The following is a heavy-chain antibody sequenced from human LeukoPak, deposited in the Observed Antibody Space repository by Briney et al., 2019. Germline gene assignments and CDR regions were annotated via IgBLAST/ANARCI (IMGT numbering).Heavy chain of an antibody. J-gene: IGHJ6*03. CDR2: MNPNSGNT. V-gene: IGHV1-8*01. CDR1: GYTFTSYD. D-gene: IGHD4-11*01. Sequence: GASVKVSCKASGYTFTSYDINWVRQATGQGLEWMGWMNPNSGNTGYAQKFQGRVTMTRNTSISTAYMELSSLRSEDTAVYYCARSRWWSNYVDYYYYMDVWGKGTTVTVSS. CDR3: ARSRWWSNYVDYYYYMDV.